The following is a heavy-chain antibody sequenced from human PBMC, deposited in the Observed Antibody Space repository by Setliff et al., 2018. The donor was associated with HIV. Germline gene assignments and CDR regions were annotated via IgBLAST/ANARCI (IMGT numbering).Heavy chain of an antibody. D-gene: IGHD2-15*01. CDR3: ARESFGGSTWALGDS. CDR1: GFNVRNNY. Sequence: GGSLRLSCAASGFNVRNNYMSWVRQAPGKGLEWVSAIYGGGSTYYADSVKGRFTISRDSSENTLYLQMNSLRVEDTGVYFCARESFGGSTWALGDSWGQGALVTVS. J-gene: IGHJ4*02. CDR2: IYGGGST. V-gene: IGHV3-66*02.